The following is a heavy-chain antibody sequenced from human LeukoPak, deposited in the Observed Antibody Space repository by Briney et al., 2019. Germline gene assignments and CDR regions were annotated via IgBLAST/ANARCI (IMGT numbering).Heavy chain of an antibody. CDR1: GYTFTIYY. V-gene: IGHV1-46*01. J-gene: IGHJ4*02. Sequence: ASVNVSCKASGYTFTIYYMHWVRQAPGQGLEWMGIINPSGGSTSYAQKFQGRVTMTRDTSTSTVYMELSSLRSEDTAVYYCARAYCSGGSCYTPYYFDYWGQGTLVTVSS. CDR2: INPSGGST. D-gene: IGHD2-15*01. CDR3: ARAYCSGGSCYTPYYFDY.